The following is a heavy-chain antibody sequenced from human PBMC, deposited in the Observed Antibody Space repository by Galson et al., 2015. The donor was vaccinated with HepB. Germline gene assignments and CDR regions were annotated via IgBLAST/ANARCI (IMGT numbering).Heavy chain of an antibody. J-gene: IGHJ6*02. CDR3: ARDPPATAQVYYYGMDV. CDR2: IIPILGIA. CDR1: GGTFSSYA. D-gene: IGHD5-12*01. V-gene: IGHV1-69*04. Sequence: SVKVSCKASGGTFSSYAISWVRQAPGQGLGWMGRIIPILGIANYAQKFQGRVTITADKSTSTAYMELSSLRSEDTAVYYCARDPPATAQVYYYGMDVWGQGTTVTVSS.